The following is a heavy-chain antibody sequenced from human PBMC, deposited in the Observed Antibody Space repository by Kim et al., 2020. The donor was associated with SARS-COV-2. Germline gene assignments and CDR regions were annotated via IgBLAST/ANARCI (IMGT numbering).Heavy chain of an antibody. V-gene: IGHV4-61*01. D-gene: IGHD3-3*01. CDR1: GGSVSSGSYY. J-gene: IGHJ3*02. Sequence: SETLSLTCTVSGGSVSSGSYYWSWIRQPPGKGLEWIGYIYYSGSTNYNPSLKSRVTISVDTSKNQFSLKLSSVTAADTAVYYCARTLGDFWSGYYRIDAFDIWGQGTMVTVSS. CDR3: ARTLGDFWSGYYRIDAFDI. CDR2: IYYSGST.